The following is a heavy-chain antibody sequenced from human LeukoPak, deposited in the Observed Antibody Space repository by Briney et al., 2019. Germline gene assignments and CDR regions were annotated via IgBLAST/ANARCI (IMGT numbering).Heavy chain of an antibody. CDR3: ARQLSGWYDADPY. V-gene: IGHV1-69*04. CDR1: GGTFSSYA. CDR2: IIPILGIA. Sequence: ASVKVSCKASGGTFSSYAISWVRQAPGQGLEWMGRIIPILGIANYAQKFQGRVTITADKSTSTAYMELSSLRAEDTAVYYCARQLSGWYDADPYWGQGTLVTVSP. D-gene: IGHD6-19*01. J-gene: IGHJ4*02.